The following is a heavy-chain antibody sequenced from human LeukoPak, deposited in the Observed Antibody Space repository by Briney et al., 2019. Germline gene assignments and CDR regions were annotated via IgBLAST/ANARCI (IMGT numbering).Heavy chain of an antibody. CDR3: ATSSYHYSSGNYYIVGAFDI. CDR1: GFTFSSYA. D-gene: IGHD3-10*01. V-gene: IGHV3-23*01. CDR2: ISGSGDST. J-gene: IGHJ3*02. Sequence: PGGSLRLSCAASGFTFSSYAMTWLRQAPGKGLEWVSVISGSGDSTYYADSVKGRFTISGDNSKNALYLQMNSMRADDTAVYYCATSSYHYSSGNYYIVGAFDIWGHGTMVTVSS.